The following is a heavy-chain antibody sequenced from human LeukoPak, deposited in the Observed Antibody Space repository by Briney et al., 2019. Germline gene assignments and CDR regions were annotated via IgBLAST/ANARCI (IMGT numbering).Heavy chain of an antibody. J-gene: IGHJ6*02. CDR1: GYTFTSYG. CDR2: ISAYNGNT. Sequence: GASVKVSCKASGYTFTSYGISWVRQAPGQGLEWMGWISAYNGNTNYAQKLQGRVTMTTDTSTSTAYMELRSLRSDDTAVYYCARDYPGSSLDIFTGSYYYGMDDWGQGTTVTVSS. D-gene: IGHD3-9*01. CDR3: ARDYPGSSLDIFTGSYYYGMDD. V-gene: IGHV1-18*01.